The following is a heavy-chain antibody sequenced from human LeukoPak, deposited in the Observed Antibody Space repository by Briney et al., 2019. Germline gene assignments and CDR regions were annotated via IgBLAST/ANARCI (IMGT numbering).Heavy chain of an antibody. Sequence: GGSLRLSCAASGFTFSDYSMHWVRQAPGKGLNWVAFIRYDGNNKYYADSVKGRFTISRDNSKNTLYLQMNSLRAEDTAVYYCAKFSLYCGGDCASSFDYWGQGTLVTVSS. CDR3: AKFSLYCGGDCASSFDY. J-gene: IGHJ4*02. D-gene: IGHD2-21*02. V-gene: IGHV3-30*02. CDR1: GFTFSDYS. CDR2: IRYDGNNK.